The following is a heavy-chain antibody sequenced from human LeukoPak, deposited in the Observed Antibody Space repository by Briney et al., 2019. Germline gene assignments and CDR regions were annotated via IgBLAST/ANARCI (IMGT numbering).Heavy chain of an antibody. CDR3: AKGGGDYDFWSGYLLDY. Sequence: GGSLRLSCVASGFIFSSYGMHWVRQAPGKGLEWVAFIRYDGSNKYYADSVKGRFTISRDNSKNTLYLQMNSLRAEDTAVYYCAKGGGDYDFWSGYLLDYWGQGTLVTVSS. CDR2: IRYDGSNK. J-gene: IGHJ4*02. V-gene: IGHV3-30*02. D-gene: IGHD3-3*01. CDR1: GFIFSSYG.